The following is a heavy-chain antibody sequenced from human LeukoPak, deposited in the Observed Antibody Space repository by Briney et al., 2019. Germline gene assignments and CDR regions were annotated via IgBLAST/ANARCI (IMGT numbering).Heavy chain of an antibody. CDR2: IYSTGST. CDR3: ARHRVEMATITDDAFDM. J-gene: IGHJ3*02. Sequence: SETLSLTCTVSGSSIGTYSWRWIRQPPGKGLEWIGYIYSTGSTHYNPSLKSRATMSLDTSKNQFSLRLSSVTAADTAVFYCARHRVEMATITDDAFDMWGQGTMVTVSS. D-gene: IGHD5-24*01. CDR1: GSSIGTYS. V-gene: IGHV4-4*09.